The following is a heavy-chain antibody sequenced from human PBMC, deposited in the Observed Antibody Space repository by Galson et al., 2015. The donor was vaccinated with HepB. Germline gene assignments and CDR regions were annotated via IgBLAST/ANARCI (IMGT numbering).Heavy chain of an antibody. V-gene: IGHV5-10-1*01. CDR1: GYNFTNYW. D-gene: IGHD3-9*01. CDR3: ARQPYYYDALTGYYRVTYYFDY. Sequence: QSGAEVKKPGESLRISCKTSGYNFTNYWVSWVRQMPGKGPEWMGKIDPTDSYTNYSPSFQGHVTISPDKSVSTAYLQWNSLKASDTAIYYCARQPYYYDALTGYYRVTYYFDYWGPGALVTVSS. J-gene: IGHJ4*02. CDR2: IDPTDSYT.